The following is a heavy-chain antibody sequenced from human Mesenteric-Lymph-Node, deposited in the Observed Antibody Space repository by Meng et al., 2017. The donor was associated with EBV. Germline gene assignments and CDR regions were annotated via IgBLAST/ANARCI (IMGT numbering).Heavy chain of an antibody. J-gene: IGHJ4*02. V-gene: IGHV3-11*01. CDR2: ISVSGGTI. CDR3: ARARWLIRDFDL. D-gene: IGHD5-12*01. CDR1: GFTCSDYY. Sequence: HVQLVGSWGGLVKPGGSLSCPCATFGFTCSDYYMTWIRQAPGKGLEWISYISVSGGTIYYADSLKGRFTISRDNTKNSVYLQVNSLRVDDTAVYYCARARWLIRDFDLWGQGTLVTVSS.